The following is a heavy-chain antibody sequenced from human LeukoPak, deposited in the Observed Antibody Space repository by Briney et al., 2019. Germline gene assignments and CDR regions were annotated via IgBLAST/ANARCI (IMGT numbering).Heavy chain of an antibody. Sequence: SETLSLTCTVSGGSISSYYWSWIRQPPGKGLEWIGYIYYSGGTNYNPSLKSRVTISVDTSKNQFSLKLSSVTAADTAVYYCARLWIVVVPAAIYRWFDPWGQGTLVTVSS. CDR2: IYYSGGT. V-gene: IGHV4-59*08. J-gene: IGHJ5*02. CDR1: GGSISSYY. D-gene: IGHD2-2*02. CDR3: ARLWIVVVPAAIYRWFDP.